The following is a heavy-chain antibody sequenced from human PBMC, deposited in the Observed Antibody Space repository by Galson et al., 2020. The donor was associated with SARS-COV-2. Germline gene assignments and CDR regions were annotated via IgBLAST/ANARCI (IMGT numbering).Heavy chain of an antibody. Sequence: ASAKVSCQVSGYTLTELSMHLVRQAPGKGLEWMGGFDPEDGETIYAQKFQGRVTMTEDTSTDTAYMELSSLSSEDTAVYYCATEPAVAGTPNGYYYYYGMDVWGQGTTVTVSS. J-gene: IGHJ6*02. V-gene: IGHV1-24*01. CDR2: FDPEDGET. CDR3: ATEPAVAGTPNGYYYYYGMDV. D-gene: IGHD6-19*01. CDR1: GYTLTELS.